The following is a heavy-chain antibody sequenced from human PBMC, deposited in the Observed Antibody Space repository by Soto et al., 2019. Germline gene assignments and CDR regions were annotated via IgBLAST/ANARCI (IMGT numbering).Heavy chain of an antibody. CDR2: IGTAGDT. V-gene: IGHV3-13*01. CDR1: GFTFSGFD. CDR3: ARGQEVGAHFFDS. J-gene: IGHJ4*02. Sequence: PGGSLRLSCEASGFTFSGFDMHWVRQPTGKGLEWVSTIGTAGDTYYAVSVKGRFTISRDNAMNSLSLQMNGLRAGDTAVYFCARGQEVGAHFFDSWGQGTQVTVSS. D-gene: IGHD2-15*01.